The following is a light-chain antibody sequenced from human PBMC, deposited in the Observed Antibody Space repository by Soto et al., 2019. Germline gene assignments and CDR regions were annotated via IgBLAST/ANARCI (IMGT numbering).Light chain of an antibody. CDR3: QQSFSSPDT. CDR1: RNIETY. V-gene: IGKV1-39*01. Sequence: DIQMTQSPSSLSASVGDRVTITCRASRNIETYLNWYQQKPGRAPKVLIDAASNLQSGVPSRFSGSGSGTEFTLTIRSLQPEDFATYYCQQSFSSPDTFGPGTKVEVK. CDR2: AAS. J-gene: IGKJ3*01.